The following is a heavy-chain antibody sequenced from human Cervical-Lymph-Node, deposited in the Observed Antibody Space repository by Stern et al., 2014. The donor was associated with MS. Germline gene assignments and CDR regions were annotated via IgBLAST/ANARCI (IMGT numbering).Heavy chain of an antibody. CDR1: GGSISSYY. V-gene: IGHV4-59*01. J-gene: IGHJ6*02. CDR2: IYYSGST. CDR3: AREGGGQWLPLPRHYYYYGMDV. Sequence: QLQLQESGPGLVKPSETLSLTCTVSGGSISSYYWSWIRQPPGKGLEWIGYIYYSGSTNYNPSLKSRVTISVDPSKNQFSLKLSSVTAADTAVYYCAREGGGQWLPLPRHYYYYGMDVWGQGTTVTVSS. D-gene: IGHD6-19*01.